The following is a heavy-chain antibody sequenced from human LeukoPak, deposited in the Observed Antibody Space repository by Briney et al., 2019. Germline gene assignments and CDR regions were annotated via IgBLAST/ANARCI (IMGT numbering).Heavy chain of an antibody. CDR3: ASGTPSYYDFWSGYNPFDY. J-gene: IGHJ4*02. CDR1: GGSISSSSYY. D-gene: IGHD3-3*01. V-gene: IGHV4-39*01. CDR2: IYYSGST. Sequence: SETLSLTCTVSGGSISSSSYYWGWIRQPPGKGVEWIGSIYYSGSTYYNPSLKSRVTISVDTSKNQFSLKLSSVTAADTAVYYCASGTPSYYDFWSGYNPFDYWGQGTLVTVSS.